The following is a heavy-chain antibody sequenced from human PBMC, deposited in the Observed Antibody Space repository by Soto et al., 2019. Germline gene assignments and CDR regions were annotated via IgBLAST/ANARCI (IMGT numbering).Heavy chain of an antibody. J-gene: IGHJ6*03. CDR1: GFTFDDYA. D-gene: IGHD3-10*01. CDR3: AKSGTGTYYYGPGTYYYYYMDV. Sequence: GGSLRLSCAASGFTFDDYAMHWVRQAPGKGLEWVSGISWNSGSIGYADSVKGRFTISRDNAKNSLYLQMNSLRAEDTALYYCAKSGTGTYYYGPGTYYYYYMDVWGKGTTVTVSS. V-gene: IGHV3-9*01. CDR2: ISWNSGSI.